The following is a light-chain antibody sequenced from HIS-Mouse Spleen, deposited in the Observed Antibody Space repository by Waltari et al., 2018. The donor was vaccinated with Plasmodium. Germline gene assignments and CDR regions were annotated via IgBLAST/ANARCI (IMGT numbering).Light chain of an antibody. CDR3: QQRSNWPPLT. J-gene: IGKJ4*01. CDR1: QSVSSY. V-gene: IGKV3-11*01. Sequence: EIVLTQSPATLSLSPGARATLPCRASQSVSSYLAWYKQKPGQAPRLFIYDASSEATGIPGRFSGSGSGTDFTLTISSLEPEDFAVYCCQQRSNWPPLTFGGGTKVEIK. CDR2: DAS.